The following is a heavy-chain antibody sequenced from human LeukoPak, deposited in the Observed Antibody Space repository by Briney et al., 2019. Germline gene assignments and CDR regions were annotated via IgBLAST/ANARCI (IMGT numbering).Heavy chain of an antibody. J-gene: IGHJ4*02. CDR1: GFTFSSYG. CDR3: ATSRYGDLEDY. D-gene: IGHD4-17*01. CDR2: IWYDGSNK. Sequence: GGSLRLSCAASGFTFSSYGMHWVRQAPGKGLEWVAVIWYDGSNKYYADSVKGRFTISRDNSKNTLYLQMNSLRAEDAAVYYCATSRYGDLEDYWGQGTLVTVSS. V-gene: IGHV3-33*01.